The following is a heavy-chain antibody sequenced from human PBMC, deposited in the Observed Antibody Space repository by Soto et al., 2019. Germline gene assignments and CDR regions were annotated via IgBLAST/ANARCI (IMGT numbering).Heavy chain of an antibody. CDR2: ISAYNGNT. D-gene: IGHD3-22*01. J-gene: IGHJ6*02. Sequence: GASVKVSCKASGYTFTSYGISWVRQAPGQGLEWMGWISAYNGNTNYAQKLQGRVTTTTDTSTSTAYMELRSLRSDDTAVYYCAREKSFDSDYYDSSGYRFYYYYGMDVWGQGTTVTVSS. V-gene: IGHV1-18*01. CDR3: AREKSFDSDYYDSSGYRFYYYYGMDV. CDR1: GYTFTSYG.